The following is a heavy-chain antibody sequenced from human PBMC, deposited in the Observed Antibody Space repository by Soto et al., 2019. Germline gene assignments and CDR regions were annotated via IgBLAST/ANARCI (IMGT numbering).Heavy chain of an antibody. J-gene: IGHJ6*02. CDR2: ISYDGSNK. D-gene: IGHD3-9*01. V-gene: IGHV3-30*18. Sequence: GGSLRLSCVASGFPFGYYWMSWVRQAPGKGLEWVAVISYDGSNKYYADSAKGRFTISRDNSKNTLYLQMNSLRAEDTAVYYCAKSYYDILTGLVYYYGMDVWGQGTTVTVSS. CDR1: GFPFGYYW. CDR3: AKSYYDILTGLVYYYGMDV.